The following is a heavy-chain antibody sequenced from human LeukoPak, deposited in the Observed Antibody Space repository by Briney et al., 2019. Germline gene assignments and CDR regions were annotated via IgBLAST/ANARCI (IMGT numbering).Heavy chain of an antibody. D-gene: IGHD3-10*01. CDR2: IYYSGGT. CDR1: GGSISSYY. V-gene: IGHV4-59*01. J-gene: IGHJ2*01. CDR3: ARVYYGRTYDYWYFDL. Sequence: SETLSLTCTVAGGSISSYYWSWIRQPPGKGLEWVGYIYYSGGTNYNPSLKSRVTISVDTSKNQFSLKLSSVTAADTAVYFCARVYYGRTYDYWYFDLWGRGTLVTVSS.